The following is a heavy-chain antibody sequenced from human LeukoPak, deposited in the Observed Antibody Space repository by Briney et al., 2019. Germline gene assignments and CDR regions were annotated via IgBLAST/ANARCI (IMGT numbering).Heavy chain of an antibody. CDR3: ARLESEYSLYYYYMDV. V-gene: IGHV4-4*07. D-gene: IGHD2-21*01. CDR1: SASMSGYY. J-gene: IGHJ6*03. CDR2: IYTSGST. Sequence: SDTLSLTCTVSSASMSGYYWSWIRQPAGKGLEWIGRIYTSGSTNYNPSLKSRVTMSVDTSKKQFSLKVTSVTAADTAMYYCARLESEYSLYYYYMDVWGKGTTVTVSS.